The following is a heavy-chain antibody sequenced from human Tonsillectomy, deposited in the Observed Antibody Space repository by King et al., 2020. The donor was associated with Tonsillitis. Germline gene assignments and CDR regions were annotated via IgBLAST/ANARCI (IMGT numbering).Heavy chain of an antibody. CDR3: TRHNTAAYYYYYMDV. Sequence: VQLVESGGGLVQPGGSLKLSCAASGFTFSGSDMHWVRQASGKGLEWVGRIRSKANSYATAYAASVKGRLTISRDDSKNTAYLQMNSLKTEDTAVYYCTRHNTAAYYYYYMDVWGKGTTVTVSS. CDR1: GFTFSGSD. CDR2: IRSKANSYAT. V-gene: IGHV3-73*01. J-gene: IGHJ6*03.